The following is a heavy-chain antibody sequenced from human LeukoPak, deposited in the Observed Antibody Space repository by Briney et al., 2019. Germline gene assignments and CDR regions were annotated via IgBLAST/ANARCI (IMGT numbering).Heavy chain of an antibody. J-gene: IGHJ4*02. V-gene: IGHV1-2*02. CDR1: GHIFTGYY. CDR3: ATGNRSPKRPLDF. D-gene: IGHD1/OR15-1a*01. Sequence: ASVKVSCKASGHIFTGYYIHWVRQAPGQGLEWMGWINPNSGSTNFAQNFQGRVTLTTDTSMRTLYMDMRSLRSDDTAVYYCATGNRSPKRPLDFWGQGTLVTVSS. CDR2: INPNSGST.